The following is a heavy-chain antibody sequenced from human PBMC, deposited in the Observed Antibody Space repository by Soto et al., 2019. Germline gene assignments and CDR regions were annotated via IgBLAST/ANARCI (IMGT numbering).Heavy chain of an antibody. D-gene: IGHD7-27*01. CDR1: GGSISTVDYW. V-gene: IGHV4-30-4*01. Sequence: QVQLQESGPGLVKPSQTLSLTCTVSGGSISTVDYWWSWIRQSPDMGLEWIGHIYDGGRTYNNPSLERXXTXSXXATQSQLSLTLSSGSAADTAVYYCARGPSGDKVDSWGQGTLVTVSS. CDR3: ARGPSGDKVDS. J-gene: IGHJ4*02. CDR2: IYDGGRT.